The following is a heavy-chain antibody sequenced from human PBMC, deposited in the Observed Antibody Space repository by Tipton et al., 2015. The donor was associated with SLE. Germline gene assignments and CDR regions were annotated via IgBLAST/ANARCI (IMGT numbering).Heavy chain of an antibody. CDR2: ISYDGSKK. CDR3: ARGGLGSDLRGSIYFGS. V-gene: IGHV3-30-3*01. D-gene: IGHD7-27*01. Sequence: SLRLSCADSAFAFRTFAVHWVRQAPGKGLEWVAVISYDGSKKYYADSVKGRCTISRDNSKNTLFLQMNSLKTEDSAMYYCARGGLGSDLRGSIYFGSWGQGTLVTVSS. CDR1: AFAFRTFA. J-gene: IGHJ4*02.